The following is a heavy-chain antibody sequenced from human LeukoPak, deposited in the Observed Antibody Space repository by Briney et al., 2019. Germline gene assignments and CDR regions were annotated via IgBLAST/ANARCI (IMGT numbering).Heavy chain of an antibody. CDR2: ISAYNGNT. V-gene: IGHV1-18*01. J-gene: IGHJ6*02. D-gene: IGHD5-24*01. CDR1: GYTFTSYG. Sequence: ASAKVSCKASGYTFTSYGISWVRQAPGQGLEWMGWISAYNGNTNYAQKLRGRVTMTTDTSTSTAYMELRSLRSDDTAVYYCARGLTSGLQFIKTYYYYYGMDVWGQGTTVTVSS. CDR3: ARGLTSGLQFIKTYYYYYGMDV.